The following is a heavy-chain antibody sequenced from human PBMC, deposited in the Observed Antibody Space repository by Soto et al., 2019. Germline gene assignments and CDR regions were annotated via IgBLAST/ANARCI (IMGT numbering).Heavy chain of an antibody. Sequence: QVQLQESGPGLVKPSGTLSLTCAVSGGSISSSNWWGWVRQPPGKGLEWIGENYHSGSTNYNPSLKSRVTISVYKSKNQFSLKLSSVNAADTAVYYCARASSGSYYAFDIWGQGTMVTVSS. CDR1: GGSISSSNW. CDR3: ARASSGSYYAFDI. J-gene: IGHJ3*02. CDR2: NYHSGST. V-gene: IGHV4-4*02. D-gene: IGHD1-26*01.